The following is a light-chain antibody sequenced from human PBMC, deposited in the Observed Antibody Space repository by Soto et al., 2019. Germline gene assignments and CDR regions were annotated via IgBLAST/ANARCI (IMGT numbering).Light chain of an antibody. J-gene: IGKJ2*01. CDR3: QQRSNWPRYT. CDR1: QSVTSY. Sequence: EIVLTQSPATLSLSPGETATLSCRASQSVTSYLAWYQQKPGQAPRLLIYDASNRATGIPARFSGSGSGTDFTLTISRLEPEDFAVYYCQQRSNWPRYTFGQGTKLEIK. V-gene: IGKV3-11*01. CDR2: DAS.